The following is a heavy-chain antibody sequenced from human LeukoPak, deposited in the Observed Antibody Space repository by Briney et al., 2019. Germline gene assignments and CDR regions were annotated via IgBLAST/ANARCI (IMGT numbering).Heavy chain of an antibody. V-gene: IGHV3-7*01. CDR1: GFTFSSYW. CDR2: IKQDGSEK. Sequence: PGGSLRLSCAASGFTFSSYWMSWVRQAPGKGLEWVANIKQDGSEKYHVDSVKGRFTISRDNAKNSLYLQMNSLRAEDTAVYYCARERAYSSSWGYFDYWGQGTLVTVSS. J-gene: IGHJ4*02. D-gene: IGHD6-13*01. CDR3: ARERAYSSSWGYFDY.